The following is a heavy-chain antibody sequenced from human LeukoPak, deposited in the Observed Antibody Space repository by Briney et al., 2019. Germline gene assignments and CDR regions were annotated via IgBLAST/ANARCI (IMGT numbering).Heavy chain of an antibody. Sequence: SETLSLTCAVSGGSISSSNWWSWVRQPPGKGLEWIGEIYHSGNTNYNPSLKSRVTISIDKSKNQFSLKLSSVTAADTAIYYFAREYGSSHSFDPWGQGTLVTVSS. CDR2: IYHSGNT. CDR1: GGSISSSNW. J-gene: IGHJ5*02. V-gene: IGHV4/OR15-8*02. D-gene: IGHD6-13*01. CDR3: AREYGSSHSFDP.